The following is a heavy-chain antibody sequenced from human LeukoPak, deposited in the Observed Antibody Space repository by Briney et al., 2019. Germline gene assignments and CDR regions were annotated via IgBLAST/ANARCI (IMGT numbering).Heavy chain of an antibody. J-gene: IGHJ3*02. CDR3: AINPTAGTDAFDI. D-gene: IGHD6-19*01. V-gene: IGHV5-51*03. CDR1: GYSFTSYW. Sequence: KPGESLKISCKGSGYSFTSYWIGWVRQMPGKGLGWMGIIYPGDSDTRYRPSFQGQVTISADKSISTAYLQWSSLKASDTAMYYCAINPTAGTDAFDIWGQGTMVTVSS. CDR2: IYPGDSDT.